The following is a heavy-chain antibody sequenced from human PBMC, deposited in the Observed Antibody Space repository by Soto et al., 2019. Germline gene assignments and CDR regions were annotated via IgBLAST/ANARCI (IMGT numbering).Heavy chain of an antibody. CDR3: ARGPGGSYGDYYYYGMDV. V-gene: IGHV4-34*01. J-gene: IGHJ6*02. D-gene: IGHD5-18*01. Sequence: SETLSLTCAVYGGSFSGYYWSWIRQPPGKGLEWIGEINHSGSTNYNPSLKSRVTISVDASKNQFSLKLSSVTAADTAVYYCARGPGGSYGDYYYYGMDVWGQGTTVTVSS. CDR2: INHSGST. CDR1: GGSFSGYY.